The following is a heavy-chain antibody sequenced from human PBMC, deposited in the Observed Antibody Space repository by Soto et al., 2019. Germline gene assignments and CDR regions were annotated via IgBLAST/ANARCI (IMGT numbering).Heavy chain of an antibody. CDR3: ARCSGGSSWSSNDY. CDR2: IIPIFGTS. Sequence: SVKVSCKASGGTFSNYAISWVRQAPGQGLEWMGGIIPIFGTSNYAQKLQGRVTMTTDTSTSTAYMELRSLRSEDTAVYYCARCSGGSSWSSNDYWGQGTLVTVSS. D-gene: IGHD2-15*01. V-gene: IGHV1-69*05. CDR1: GGTFSNYA. J-gene: IGHJ4*02.